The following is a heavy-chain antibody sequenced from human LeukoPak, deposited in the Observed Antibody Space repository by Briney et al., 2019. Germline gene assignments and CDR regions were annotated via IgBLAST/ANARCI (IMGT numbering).Heavy chain of an antibody. CDR3: ARGSRPPYSSSWYPPDWFDP. D-gene: IGHD6-13*01. J-gene: IGHJ5*02. CDR2: ISSSSSYI. CDR1: GFTFSSYS. V-gene: IGHV3-21*01. Sequence: PGGSLRLSCAASGFTFSSYSMNRVRQAPGKGLEWVSSISSSSSYIYYADSVKGRFTISRDNAKNSLYLQMNSLRAEDTAVYYCARGSRPPYSSSWYPPDWFDPWGQGTLVTVSS.